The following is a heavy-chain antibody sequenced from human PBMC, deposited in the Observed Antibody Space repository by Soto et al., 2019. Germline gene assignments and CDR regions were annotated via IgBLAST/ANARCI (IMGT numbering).Heavy chain of an antibody. CDR2: IYYRGNA. CDR3: ARLEGLAIISYYFDF. D-gene: IGHD3-9*01. Sequence: QLQLQESGPGLVKPSETLSLTCSVSDDSINSDKYYWGWIRQPPGKGLEWIGSIYYRGNAYYNPSPQTRVTISLDKSKSQFSLKLNSVTAADSAVYFCARLEGLAIISYYFDFWGPGALVTVSS. J-gene: IGHJ4*02. V-gene: IGHV4-39*01. CDR1: DDSINSDKYY.